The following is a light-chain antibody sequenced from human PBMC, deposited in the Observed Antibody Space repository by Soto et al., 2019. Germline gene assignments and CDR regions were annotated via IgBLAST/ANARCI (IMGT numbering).Light chain of an antibody. CDR3: QQYDISHWT. J-gene: IGKJ1*01. Sequence: EIVLTQSPATLSLSPGERATLSCRASQSLSSNFLAWYQQKPGQPPRLLIYDSSTRATGFPDRFSGSGSGTAFPLTIIRLEPEDFAVSYSQQYDISHWTFGQRTKV. V-gene: IGKV3-20*01. CDR2: DSS. CDR1: QSLSSNF.